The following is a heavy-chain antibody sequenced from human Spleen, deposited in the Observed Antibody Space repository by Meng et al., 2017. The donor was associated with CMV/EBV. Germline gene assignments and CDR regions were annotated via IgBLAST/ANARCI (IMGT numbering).Heavy chain of an antibody. CDR2: INHSGST. V-gene: IGHV4-34*01. D-gene: IGHD2-15*01. J-gene: IGHJ4*02. CDR3: ARGLLRTPHFDY. CDR1: GGSFSGYY. Sequence: QVQLQQWGAGLLKPSETLSLTCAVYGGSFSGYYWSWIRQPPGKGLEWIGEINHSGSTNYNPSLKSRVTISVDTSKNQFSLKLSSVTAADTAVYYCARGLLRTPHFDYWGQGTLVTVSS.